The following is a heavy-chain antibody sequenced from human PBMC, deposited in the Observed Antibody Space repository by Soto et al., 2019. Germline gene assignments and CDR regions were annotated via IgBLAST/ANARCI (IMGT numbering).Heavy chain of an antibody. CDR1: GFAFSNAW. CDR2: IKSKTDGGTT. D-gene: IGHD6-19*01. Sequence: EVQLVESGGGLVKPGGSLRLSCAASGFAFSNAWRNWVRQAPGKGLEWVGRIKSKTDGGTTDYAAPVKGRFTISRAYSKNTLYLQMNSLKTEDTAVYYCATGGGIAVAGTVAGYWGQGTLVTVSS. J-gene: IGHJ4*02. CDR3: ATGGGIAVAGTVAGY. V-gene: IGHV3-15*07.